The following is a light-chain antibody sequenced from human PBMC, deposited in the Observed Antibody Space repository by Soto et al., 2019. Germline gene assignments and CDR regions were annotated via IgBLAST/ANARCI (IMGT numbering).Light chain of an antibody. CDR3: QQYNNWPPCT. CDR2: GAS. Sequence: EIVMTQSPATLSVSPGGRAALCCGASQSVSSNLAWYQHRPGQAPRLLIYGASTRATGIPARFSGSGSGTEFTLTISSLQSEDFAVYYCQQYNNWPPCTFGQGTKVEIK. V-gene: IGKV3-15*01. CDR1: QSVSSN. J-gene: IGKJ1*01.